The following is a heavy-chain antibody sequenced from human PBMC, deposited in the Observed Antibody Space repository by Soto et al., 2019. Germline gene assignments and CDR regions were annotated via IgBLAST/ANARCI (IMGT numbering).Heavy chain of an antibody. D-gene: IGHD6-19*01. CDR1: GFPFSIYS. CDR2: ITSDTNTI. J-gene: IGHJ4*02. Sequence: EVQLVEPGGGLVQPGGSRRPTCAASGFPFSIYSMNGVRQAPGKGLEWSSYITSDTNTIKYADSVKGRFTISRDNAKNLVYLQMNSLRDEDTAVYFCARSVEGHFDYWGQGTVVTVSS. CDR3: ARSVEGHFDY. V-gene: IGHV3-48*02.